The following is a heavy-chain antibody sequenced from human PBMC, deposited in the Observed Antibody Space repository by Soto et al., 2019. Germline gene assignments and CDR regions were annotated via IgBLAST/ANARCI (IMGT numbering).Heavy chain of an antibody. Sequence: QLQLQESGSGLVKPSQTLSLTCAVSGGSISSGGYSWSWIRQPPGKGLEWIGYIYHSGSTYYNPTLTSLVTISVDRSKNQFSLKLSSVTAADTAVYYCASGGGLPRYYWGQGTLVTVSS. CDR2: IYHSGST. CDR3: ASGGGLPRYY. V-gene: IGHV4-30-2*01. CDR1: GGSISSGGYS. J-gene: IGHJ4*02. D-gene: IGHD3-16*01.